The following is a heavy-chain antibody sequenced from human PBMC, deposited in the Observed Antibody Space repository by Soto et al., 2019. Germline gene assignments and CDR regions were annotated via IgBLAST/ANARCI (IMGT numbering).Heavy chain of an antibody. D-gene: IGHD6-19*01. CDR2: IYHTGSA. V-gene: IGHV4-4*02. CDR1: GASMTSSHW. J-gene: IGHJ5*02. Sequence: SETLSLTCAVSGASMTSSHWWSWVRQPPGKGLEWIGEIYHTGSANYKPSLESQVTISVYKSKNRFSLILTSVTAADTATYYCARRTTGSGWYPMFDTWGQGALVTVS. CDR3: ARRTTGSGWYPMFDT.